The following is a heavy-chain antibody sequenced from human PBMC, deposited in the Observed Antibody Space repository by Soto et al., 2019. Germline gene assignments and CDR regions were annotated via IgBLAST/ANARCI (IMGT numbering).Heavy chain of an antibody. Sequence: QVQLVQSGAEVKKPGASVKVSCKASGYTFTSYDINWVRQATGQGLEWMGWMNPNSGNTGYAQKFQGRVTMTRNTSISTAYMEVSSLRSEDTAVYYCASPSLLADYYYYGMDVWGQGTTVTVSS. CDR2: MNPNSGNT. J-gene: IGHJ6*02. CDR1: GYTFTSYD. V-gene: IGHV1-8*01. D-gene: IGHD3-10*01. CDR3: ASPSLLADYYYYGMDV.